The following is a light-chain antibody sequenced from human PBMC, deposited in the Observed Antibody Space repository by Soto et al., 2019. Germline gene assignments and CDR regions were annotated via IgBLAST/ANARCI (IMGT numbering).Light chain of an antibody. V-gene: IGKV1-39*01. CDR2: AAS. Sequence: DIQMTQSPSSLSASVGDRVTIDCRASQTISNYLNWYQEKPGKAPKLLIYAASNLQSGVPSRFSGGGSGTEFTLTISNLQPEDFATYYYQKTDSTPFTFGPGTKVDI. CDR3: QKTDSTPFT. J-gene: IGKJ3*01. CDR1: QTISNY.